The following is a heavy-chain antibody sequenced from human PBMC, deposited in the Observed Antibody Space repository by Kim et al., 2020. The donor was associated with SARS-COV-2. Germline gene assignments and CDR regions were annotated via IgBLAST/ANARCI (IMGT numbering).Heavy chain of an antibody. CDR1: GFTFSSYA. CDR2: IYSGGSST. J-gene: IGHJ4*02. CDR3: ANTGYSSSWPDFDY. D-gene: IGHD6-13*01. V-gene: IGHV3-23*03. Sequence: GGSLRLSCAASGFTFSSYAMSWVRQAPGKGLEWVSVIYSGGSSTYYADSVKGRFTISRDKYKNTLMLQMNSLRAEDTAVDYCANTGYSSSWPDFDYWGQGTLVTVAS.